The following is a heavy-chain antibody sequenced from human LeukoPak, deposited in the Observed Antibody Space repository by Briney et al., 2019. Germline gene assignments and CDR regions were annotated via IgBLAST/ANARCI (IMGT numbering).Heavy chain of an antibody. V-gene: IGHV1-69*13. D-gene: IGHD3-10*01. CDR3: ARGAGTMVRGARFYYYYYGMDV. J-gene: IGHJ6*02. CDR2: IIPIFGTA. CDR1: GGTFSSYA. Sequence: GASVKVSCKASGGTFSSYAISWVRQAPGQGLEWMGGIIPIFGTANYAQKFQGRVTITADESTSTAYMELSSLRSEDTAVYYCARGAGTMVRGARFYYYYYGMDVWGQGTTVTVSS.